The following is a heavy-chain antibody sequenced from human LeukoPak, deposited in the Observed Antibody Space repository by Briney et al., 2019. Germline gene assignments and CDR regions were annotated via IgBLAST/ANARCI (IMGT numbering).Heavy chain of an antibody. V-gene: IGHV1-2*02. CDR3: ARDRQGTLYGDQPEIVY. D-gene: IGHD4-17*01. CDR2: INPNSGGT. Sequence: GASVKVSCKASGYTFTGYYIHWVRQAPGQGLEWMGWINPNSGGTKSARRFKGRVTMTSDTSISTAYMELSRLRSDDTAVYYCARDRQGTLYGDQPEIVYWGQGTLVTVSS. J-gene: IGHJ4*02. CDR1: GYTFTGYY.